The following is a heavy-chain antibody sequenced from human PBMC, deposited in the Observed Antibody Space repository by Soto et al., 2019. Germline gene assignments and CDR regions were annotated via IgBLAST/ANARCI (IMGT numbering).Heavy chain of an antibody. J-gene: IGHJ4*02. Sequence: QVQLVESGGGVVQPGMSLILSCAASGFNFSAYGMHWVRQAPGTGLELVALLSFDASKKYYADSVKGRFTISRDTSRNTLYLQMNSLRVEDTAVYYCRVGVADWGQGTRVTVSS. CDR2: LSFDASKK. V-gene: IGHV3-30*03. CDR1: GFNFSAYG. D-gene: IGHD1-26*01. CDR3: RVGVAD.